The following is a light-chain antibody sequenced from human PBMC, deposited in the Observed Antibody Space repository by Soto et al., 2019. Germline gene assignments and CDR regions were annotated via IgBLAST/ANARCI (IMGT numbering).Light chain of an antibody. V-gene: IGKV3-15*01. CDR3: LQYHYLWG. CDR2: RAS. J-gene: IGKJ1*01. CDR1: LNIYSN. Sequence: IVMTQSPATLSVSPGERVTLSCRASLNIYSNIAWYQQRPGQAPRLLIYRASTRATGVPARFSGSGSGTDFTRTIGSRQSEDVTVYFCLQYHYLWGFGQATKGDIK.